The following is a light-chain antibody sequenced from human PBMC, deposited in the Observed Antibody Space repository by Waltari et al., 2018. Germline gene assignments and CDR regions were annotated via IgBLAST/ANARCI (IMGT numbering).Light chain of an antibody. V-gene: IGKV1-NL1*01. Sequence: DIQMTQSPSSLSASVGDRVTITCRASQGISNSLAWYQQKPGKAPKLLLYAASRLESGVPSRFSGSGSGTDYTLTISSLQPEDFATYYCQQDYSRTMYTFGQGTKLEIK. CDR1: QGISNS. CDR3: QQDYSRTMYT. CDR2: AAS. J-gene: IGKJ2*01.